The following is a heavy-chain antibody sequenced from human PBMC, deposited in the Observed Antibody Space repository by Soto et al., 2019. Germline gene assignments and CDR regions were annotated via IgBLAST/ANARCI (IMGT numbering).Heavy chain of an antibody. CDR1: GFTFSDYY. V-gene: IGHV3-11*05. J-gene: IGHJ6*02. CDR2: ISSSSSYT. D-gene: IGHD6-19*01. CDR3: ARDVLSIAVAGTSYYYYGMDV. Sequence: QVQLVESGGGLVKPGGSLRLSCAASGFTFSDYYMSWIRQAPGKGLEWVSYISSSSSYTNYADSVKGLFTISRDNAKNSLYLQMNSLRAEDTAVYYCARDVLSIAVAGTSYYYYGMDVWGQGTTVTVSS.